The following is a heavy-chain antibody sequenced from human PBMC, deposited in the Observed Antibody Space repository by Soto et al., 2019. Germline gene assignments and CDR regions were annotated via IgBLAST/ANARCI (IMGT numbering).Heavy chain of an antibody. CDR2: TSAYNGNT. CDR3: ARDPGYSYGYN. CDR1: GYSFTSYG. J-gene: IGHJ4*02. D-gene: IGHD5-18*01. V-gene: IGHV1-18*01. Sequence: ASVKLSCKDSGYSFTSYGISWVRQAPGQRLEWMGWTSAYNGNTNYAQKLQGRVTITRDTSTSTAYMELSSLRSDDTAVYYCARDPGYSYGYNWGQGTLVTVSS.